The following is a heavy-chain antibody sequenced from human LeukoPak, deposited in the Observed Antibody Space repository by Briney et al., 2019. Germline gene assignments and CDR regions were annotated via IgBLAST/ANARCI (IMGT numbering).Heavy chain of an antibody. CDR2: ISYDGSNK. V-gene: IGHV3-30-3*01. CDR1: GFTFSSYA. D-gene: IGHD3-3*01. Sequence: GRSLRLSCAASGFTFSSYAMHWVRQAPGKGLEWVAVISYDGSNKYYADSVKGRFTISRDNSKNTLYLQMNSLRAEDTAVYYCAKGTYYDFWSGHNRDNWFDPWGQGTLVTVSS. CDR3: AKGTYYDFWSGHNRDNWFDP. J-gene: IGHJ5*02.